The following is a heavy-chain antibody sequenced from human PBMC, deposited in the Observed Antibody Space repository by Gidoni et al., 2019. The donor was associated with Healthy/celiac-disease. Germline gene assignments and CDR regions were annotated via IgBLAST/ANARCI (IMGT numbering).Heavy chain of an antibody. CDR3: AKASPSGYAYFDY. CDR2: IAYDGSNK. V-gene: IGHV3-30*18. CDR1: GFPFSSYG. D-gene: IGHD5-12*01. J-gene: IGHJ4*02. Sequence: QVQLLESGGGVVQPGRSLSLSCAASGFPFSSYGMHWVRQAPGTGLEWVAVIAYDGSNKYYADSVKGRFTISRDNSKNTLYLQMNSLRAEDTAVYYCAKASPSGYAYFDYWGQGTLVTVSS.